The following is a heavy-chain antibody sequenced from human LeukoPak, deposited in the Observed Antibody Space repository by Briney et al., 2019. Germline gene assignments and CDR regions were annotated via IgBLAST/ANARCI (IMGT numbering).Heavy chain of an antibody. D-gene: IGHD5-12*01. Sequence: SETLSLTCTVSGGSISSSSYYWGWIRQPPGKGLEWIGYIYYSGSTNYNPSLKSRVTISVDTSKNQFSLKLSSVTAADTAVYYCARRRGYALIRGRRFDPWGQGTLVTVSS. V-gene: IGHV4-61*05. J-gene: IGHJ5*02. CDR1: GGSISSSSYY. CDR3: ARRRGYALIRGRRFDP. CDR2: IYYSGST.